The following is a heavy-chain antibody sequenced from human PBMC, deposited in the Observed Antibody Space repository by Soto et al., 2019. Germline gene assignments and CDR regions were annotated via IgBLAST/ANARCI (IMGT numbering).Heavy chain of an antibody. CDR3: ARRALSGSYRNYYFDY. D-gene: IGHD1-26*01. J-gene: IGHJ4*02. Sequence: LSLTCAVSGGSISSGGYSWSWIRQPPGKGLEWIGYIYHSGSTYYNPSLKSRVTISVDRSKNQFSLKLSSVTAADTAVYYCARRALSGSYRNYYFDYWGQGTLVTVSS. CDR1: GGSISSGGYS. V-gene: IGHV4-30-2*01. CDR2: IYHSGST.